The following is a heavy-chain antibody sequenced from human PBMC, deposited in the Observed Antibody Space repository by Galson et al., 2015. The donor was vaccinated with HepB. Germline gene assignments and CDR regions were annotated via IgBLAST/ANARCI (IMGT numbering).Heavy chain of an antibody. CDR1: GGTFSSYA. D-gene: IGHD3-10*01. CDR2: IIPILGIA. CDR3: ASSPLMVRGVIPYYYYGMDV. Sequence: SVKVSCKASGGTFSSYAISWVRQAPGQGLEWMGRIIPILGIANYAQKFQGRVTITTDKSTSTAYMELSSLRSEDTAVYYCASSPLMVRGVIPYYYYGMDVWGQGTTVTVSS. J-gene: IGHJ6*02. V-gene: IGHV1-69*04.